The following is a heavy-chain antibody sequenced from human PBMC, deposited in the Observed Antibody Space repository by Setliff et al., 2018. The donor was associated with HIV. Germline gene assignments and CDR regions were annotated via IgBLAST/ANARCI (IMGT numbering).Heavy chain of an antibody. V-gene: IGHV4-34*01. CDR2: INHSGST. CDR3: ARDRPPSTVDMLGAFDR. J-gene: IGHJ3*02. D-gene: IGHD4-17*01. Sequence: SETLSLTCAVFGGSFTDIGGSFTDYYWIWIRQPPGKGLEWIGEINHSGSTHYNPSLKSRFTISVDTSKNQFSLKVNSVTAADTAVYYCARDRPPSTVDMLGAFDRWGQGTMVTVSS. CDR1: GGSFTDIGGSFTDYY.